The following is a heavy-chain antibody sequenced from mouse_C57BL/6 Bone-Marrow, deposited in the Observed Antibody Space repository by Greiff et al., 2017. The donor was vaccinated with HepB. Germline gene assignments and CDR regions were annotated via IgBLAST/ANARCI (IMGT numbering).Heavy chain of an antibody. V-gene: IGHV14-4*01. D-gene: IGHD2-2*01. Sequence: VQLQQSGAELVRPGASVKLSCTASGFNIKDDYMHWVKQRPEQGLEWIGWIDPENGDTEYASKFQGKATITADTSSNTAYLQLSSLTSEDTAVYYCTYDLLWLRRGTGYFDVWGTGTTVTVSS. CDR2: IDPENGDT. CDR3: TYDLLWLRRGTGYFDV. J-gene: IGHJ1*03. CDR1: GFNIKDDY.